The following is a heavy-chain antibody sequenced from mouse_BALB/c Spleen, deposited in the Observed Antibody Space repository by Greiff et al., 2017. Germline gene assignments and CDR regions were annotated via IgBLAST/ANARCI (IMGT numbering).Heavy chain of an antibody. D-gene: IGHD2-4*01. CDR3: ARWGYDYLYAMDY. Sequence: EVQLVESGPGLVKPSQSLSLTCTVTGYSITSDYAWNWIRQFPGNKLEWMGYISYSGSTSYNPSLKSRISITRDTSKNQFFLQLNSVTTEDTATYYCARWGYDYLYAMDYWGQGTSVTVSS. J-gene: IGHJ4*01. CDR2: ISYSGST. V-gene: IGHV3-2*02. CDR1: GYSITSDYA.